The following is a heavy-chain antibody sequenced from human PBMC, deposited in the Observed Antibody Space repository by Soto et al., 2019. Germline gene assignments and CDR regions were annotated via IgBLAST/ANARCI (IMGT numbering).Heavy chain of an antibody. CDR2: IYWNDDK. D-gene: IGHD6-13*01. CDR1: GFSLSTSGVG. Sequence: SGPTLVNPTQTLTLTCTFSGFSLSTSGVGVGWIRQPPGKALEWLALIYWNDDKRYSPSLKSRLTITKDTSKNQVVLTMTNMDPVDTATYYCEHSLTGQQLANRFDPWGQGTLVTVYS. CDR3: EHSLTGQQLANRFDP. J-gene: IGHJ5*02. V-gene: IGHV2-5*01.